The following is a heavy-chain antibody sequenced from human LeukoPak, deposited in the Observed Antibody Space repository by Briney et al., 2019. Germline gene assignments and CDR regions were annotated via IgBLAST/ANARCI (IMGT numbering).Heavy chain of an antibody. CDR1: GYTFTSYY. D-gene: IGHD6-13*01. J-gene: IGHJ4*02. CDR2: INPSGGST. V-gene: IGHV1-46*01. CDR3: ARAGGYSSSWYGALDY. Sequence: ASVKVSCKASGYTFTSYYMHWVRQAPGQGLEWMGIINPSGGSTSYAQKFQGRVTMTRDTSTSTVYMELSSLRSVDTAVYYCARAGGYSSSWYGALDYWGQGTLVTVSS.